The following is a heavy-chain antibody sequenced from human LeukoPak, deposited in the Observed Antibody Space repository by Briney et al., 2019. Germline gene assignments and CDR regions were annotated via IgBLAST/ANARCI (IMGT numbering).Heavy chain of an antibody. D-gene: IGHD2-2*01. CDR1: GFTFINAC. CDR2: ISGSGGST. J-gene: IGHJ6*02. CDR3: AKASCSSTSCYQPYYYYGMDV. V-gene: IGHV3-23*01. Sequence: GGSLRLSCAASGFTFINACMSWVRQAPGKGLEWVSAISGSGGSTYYADSVKGRFTISRDNSKNTLYLQMNSLRAEDTAVYYCAKASCSSTSCYQPYYYYGMDVWGQGTTVTVSS.